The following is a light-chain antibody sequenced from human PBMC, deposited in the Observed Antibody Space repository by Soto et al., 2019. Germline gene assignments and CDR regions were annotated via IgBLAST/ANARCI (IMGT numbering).Light chain of an antibody. CDR3: QSYDSTLSVRYV. CDR1: SSNIGAGYD. J-gene: IGLJ1*01. CDR2: GNI. Sequence: QSVLTQPPSVSGAPGQRVTISCTGSSSNIGAGYDVHWYQQRPGTAPKLLIFGNINRPSGVPDRFSGSRSGTSSSLAITGLQPEDEGDYYCQSYDSTLSVRYVFGPGTKLTVL. V-gene: IGLV1-40*01.